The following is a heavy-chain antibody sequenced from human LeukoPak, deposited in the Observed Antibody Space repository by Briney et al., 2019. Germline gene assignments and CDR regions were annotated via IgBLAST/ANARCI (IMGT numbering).Heavy chain of an antibody. CDR3: ARLDSSSYGALGWFDP. CDR2: IHHSGST. D-gene: IGHD4-11*01. V-gene: IGHV4-31*03. CDR1: GGSISSGGYY. J-gene: IGHJ5*02. Sequence: SQTLPLTCTVSGGSISSGGYYWSWIRQHPGKGLEWIGYIHHSGSTHYNSSLKSRVTISVDVSKNQFSLKLSSVTAADTAVYYCARLDSSSYGALGWFDPWGQGSLVTVSS.